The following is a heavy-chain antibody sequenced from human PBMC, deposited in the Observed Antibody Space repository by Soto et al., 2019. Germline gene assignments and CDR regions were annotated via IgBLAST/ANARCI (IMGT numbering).Heavy chain of an antibody. CDR2: IKQDGSEK. D-gene: IGHD6-6*01. J-gene: IGHJ4*02. V-gene: IGHV3-7*01. Sequence: GESLKISCAASGFTFSSYWMSWVRQAPGKGLEWVANIKQDGSEKYYVDSVKGRFTISRDNAKNSLYLQMNSLRAEDTAVYYCARASIAARHYFDYWGQGTLVTVSS. CDR1: GFTFSSYW. CDR3: ARASIAARHYFDY.